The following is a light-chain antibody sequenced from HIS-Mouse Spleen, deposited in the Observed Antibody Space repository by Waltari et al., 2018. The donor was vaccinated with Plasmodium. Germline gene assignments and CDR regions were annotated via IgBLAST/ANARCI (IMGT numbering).Light chain of an antibody. J-gene: IGKJ5*01. V-gene: IGKV3-20*01. CDR1: QSVSSSY. CDR3: QQYGSSPIT. Sequence: EIVLTQSPGTLSLSPGERATLSCRASQSVSSSYLAWYQQKPGQAPRLPRLGASSRATGIPDRFSGSGSGTDFTLTISRLEPEDFAVYYCQQYGSSPITFGQGTRLEIK. CDR2: GAS.